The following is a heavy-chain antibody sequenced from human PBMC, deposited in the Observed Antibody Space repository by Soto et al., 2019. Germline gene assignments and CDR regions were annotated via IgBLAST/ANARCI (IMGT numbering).Heavy chain of an antibody. J-gene: IGHJ1*01. CDR1: GFTFDDYG. CDR2: INWNSGSI. Sequence: SLRLSCAASGFTFDDYGMHWVRQVPGKGLEWVSGINWNSGSIGYADSVKGRFAISRDNAKNSLHLQMNSLRAEDTAFYYCVKDESINWYSGHFRHWGQGTLVTVSS. V-gene: IGHV3-9*01. CDR3: VKDESINWYSGHFRH. D-gene: IGHD6-13*01.